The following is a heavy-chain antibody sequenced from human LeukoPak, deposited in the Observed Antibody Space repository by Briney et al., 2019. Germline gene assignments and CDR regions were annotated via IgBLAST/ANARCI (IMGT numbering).Heavy chain of an antibody. CDR2: IYGDDDK. CDR1: GFALTTSGVG. Sequence: ESGPTLVKPTETLTLTCTFSGFALTTSGVGVGWIRQPPGKALEWLALIYGDDDKRYSPSLNNRLTITKDTSKNQVVLRMTNMDPEDTGTFYCACRQGLRAWFDPWGQGTLVTVSS. CDR3: ACRQGLRAWFDP. D-gene: IGHD3-10*01. J-gene: IGHJ5*02. V-gene: IGHV2-5*02.